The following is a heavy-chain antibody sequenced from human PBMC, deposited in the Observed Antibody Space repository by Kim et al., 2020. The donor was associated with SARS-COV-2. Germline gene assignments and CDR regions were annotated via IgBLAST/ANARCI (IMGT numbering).Heavy chain of an antibody. V-gene: IGHV3-9*01. CDR3: AKDMGPPDYYYGMDV. CDR2: ISWNSGSI. CDR1: GFTFDDYA. J-gene: IGHJ6*02. Sequence: GGSLRLSCAASGFTFDDYAMHWVRQAPGKGLEWVSGISWNSGSIGYADSVKGRFTISRDNAKNSLYLQMNSLRAEDTALYYCAKDMGPPDYYYGMDVWGQGTTVTVSS.